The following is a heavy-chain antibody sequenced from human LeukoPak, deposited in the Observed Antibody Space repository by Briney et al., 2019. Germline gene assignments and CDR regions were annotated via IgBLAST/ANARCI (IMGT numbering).Heavy chain of an antibody. Sequence: KSSETLSLTCTVSGGPISSTSYYWGWIRQPPGKGLEWIGSIYYSGSTYYDPSLKSRVTISVDTSKNQFSLKLSSVTAADTAVYYCARHPFFPTWIQLNWFDPWGQGTLVTVSS. D-gene: IGHD5-18*01. CDR1: GGPISSTSYY. CDR2: IYYSGST. J-gene: IGHJ5*02. CDR3: ARHPFFPTWIQLNWFDP. V-gene: IGHV4-39*01.